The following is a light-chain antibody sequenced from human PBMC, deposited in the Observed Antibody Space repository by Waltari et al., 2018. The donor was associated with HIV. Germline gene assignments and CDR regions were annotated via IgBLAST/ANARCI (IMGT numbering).Light chain of an antibody. Sequence: QTVVTQEPSLTVSPGATITLTCGSNTGPVTSVFYPNWFQQKSGQPPRSLIYSPNNKHSWTPARFSGSLLGGKAALTLSGVQPEDEADYYCLLYFGDSVVFGGGTKVTVL. CDR3: LLYFGDSVV. J-gene: IGLJ2*01. CDR1: TGPVTSVFY. CDR2: SPN. V-gene: IGLV7-43*01.